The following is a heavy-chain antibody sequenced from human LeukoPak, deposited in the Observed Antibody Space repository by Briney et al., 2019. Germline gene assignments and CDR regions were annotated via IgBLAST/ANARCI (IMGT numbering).Heavy chain of an antibody. CDR3: ARTDGRSDYYYAMDV. V-gene: IGHV3-33*08. J-gene: IGHJ6*02. CDR1: GFTFSSYG. D-gene: IGHD1-14*01. Sequence: PGGSLRLSCAASGFTFSSYGMHWVRQAPGKGLEWVAVIWYDGSNKYYADSVKGRFTISRDNSKNTLYLQMNSLRAEDTAVYCCARTDGRSDYYYAMDVWGQGTTVTVSS. CDR2: IWYDGSNK.